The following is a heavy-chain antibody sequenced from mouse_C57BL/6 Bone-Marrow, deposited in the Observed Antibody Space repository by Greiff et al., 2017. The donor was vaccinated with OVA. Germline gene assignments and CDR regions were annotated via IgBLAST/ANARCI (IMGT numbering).Heavy chain of an antibody. Sequence: QVQLKESDAELVKPGASVKISCKVSGYTFTDHTIHWMKQRPEPGLEWIGYIYPRDGSTKYNEKFKGKATLTADKSSSTAYRQLNSLTSEDSAVYFCARRYYGSTWYFDVWGTGTTVTVSS. J-gene: IGHJ1*03. D-gene: IGHD1-1*01. CDR2: IYPRDGST. CDR1: GYTFTDHT. CDR3: ARRYYGSTWYFDV. V-gene: IGHV1-78*01.